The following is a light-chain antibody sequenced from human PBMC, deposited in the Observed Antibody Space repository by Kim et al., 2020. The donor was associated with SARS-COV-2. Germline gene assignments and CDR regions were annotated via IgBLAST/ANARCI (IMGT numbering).Light chain of an antibody. CDR3: QQYFTYPWT. J-gene: IGKJ2*02. CDR2: KAS. CDR1: QSIASL. V-gene: IGKV1-5*03. Sequence: DIQMTQSPSTLSASVGDRVTITCRARQSIASLLAWYQQKPGKAPKLLIYKASTLESGVPSRFSGSGSGAEFTLTISSRPPDGVATYCWQQYFTYPWTFGQGTKLGI.